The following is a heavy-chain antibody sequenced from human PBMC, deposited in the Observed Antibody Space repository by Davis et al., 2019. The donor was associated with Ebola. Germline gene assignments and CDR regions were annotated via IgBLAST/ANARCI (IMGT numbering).Heavy chain of an antibody. V-gene: IGHV3-74*01. CDR2: INSDGSST. CDR1: GFTISSYW. J-gene: IGHJ6*02. Sequence: HTGGSLRLSCAASGFTISSYWMMWVRQAPGKGLVWVSRINSDGSSTSYADSVKGRFTISRDNAKNTLYLQMNSLRAEDTAVYYCARDRVGSGYLYGMDVWGQGTTVTVSS. D-gene: IGHD5-12*01. CDR3: ARDRVGSGYLYGMDV.